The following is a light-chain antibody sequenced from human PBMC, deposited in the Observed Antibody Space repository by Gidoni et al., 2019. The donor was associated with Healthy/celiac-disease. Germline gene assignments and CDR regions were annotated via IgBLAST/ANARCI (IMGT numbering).Light chain of an antibody. Sequence: QSALTQPRTVSGSPGQSVTISCTGTSSDVGGYNYVSWYQQLPGKAPKLMIYDVSKRPSGVPDRFSGSKSGNTASLTISGLQAEDAADYYCCSYAGSYTFVFGGGTKLTVL. J-gene: IGLJ2*01. V-gene: IGLV2-11*01. CDR1: SSDVGGYNY. CDR2: DVS. CDR3: CSYAGSYTFV.